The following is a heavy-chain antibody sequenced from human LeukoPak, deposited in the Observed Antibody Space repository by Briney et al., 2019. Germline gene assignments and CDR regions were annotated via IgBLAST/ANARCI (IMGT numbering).Heavy chain of an antibody. Sequence: GGSLRLSCAAPGFTFSGYWMSWVRQTPGKGLECVANIKQDGSEKYYVDSVKGRFTISRDNAKNSLYLQMNSLRAEDTAVYYCASWSNGGQGTLVTVSS. V-gene: IGHV3-7*02. CDR3: ASWSN. CDR2: IKQDGSEK. D-gene: IGHD3-3*01. CDR1: GFTFSGYW. J-gene: IGHJ4*02.